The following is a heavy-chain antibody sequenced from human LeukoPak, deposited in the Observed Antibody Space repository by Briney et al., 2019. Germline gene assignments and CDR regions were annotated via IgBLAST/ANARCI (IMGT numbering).Heavy chain of an antibody. Sequence: ASVKVSCKASGDTFTSYGISWVRQAPGQGLEWMGWISGYNGYTHYAHNLQGRVTMTTDTSTSTAYMELRSLRSDETAVYYCARDEARYSSGYYPNWFDPWGQGTLVTVSS. V-gene: IGHV1-18*01. CDR1: GDTFTSYG. D-gene: IGHD3-22*01. J-gene: IGHJ5*02. CDR3: ARDEARYSSGYYPNWFDP. CDR2: ISGYNGYT.